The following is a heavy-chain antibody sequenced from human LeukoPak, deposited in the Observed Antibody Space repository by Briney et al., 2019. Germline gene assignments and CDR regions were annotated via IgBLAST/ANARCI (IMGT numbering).Heavy chain of an antibody. CDR1: GFTFSDYT. CDR3: ARGQDIVAIQCGDF. J-gene: IGHJ4*02. V-gene: IGHV3-48*02. CDR2: ISSSGSTI. D-gene: IGHD5-12*01. Sequence: AGSLTLSCAASGFTFSDYTMNWVRQPQGQGLEWVSYISSSGSTIYYADSVKGRVTISRDNAKSSVHLQMNNLRDEDTAVYYCARGQDIVAIQCGDFWGQGTLVTVSS.